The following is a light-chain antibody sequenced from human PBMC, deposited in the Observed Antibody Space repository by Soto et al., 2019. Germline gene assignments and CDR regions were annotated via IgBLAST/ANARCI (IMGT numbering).Light chain of an antibody. CDR1: MRDVGAYNL. CDR3: SSYTSNSGLI. CDR2: DVR. J-gene: IGLJ2*01. Sequence: QSALTHPASVSGSPGQSITISCAGTMRDVGAYNLFSWYQQHPARAPQLIIYDVRNRSSGISFRFSGSKSGNTASLTISGLQAEDEADYYCSSYTSNSGLIFGGGTKVTVL. V-gene: IGLV2-14*03.